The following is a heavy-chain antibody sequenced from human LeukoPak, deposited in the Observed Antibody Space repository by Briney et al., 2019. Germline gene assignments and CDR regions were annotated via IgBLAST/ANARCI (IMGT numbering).Heavy chain of an antibody. V-gene: IGHV4-59*08. J-gene: IGHJ4*02. Sequence: PSATLSLTCAVYGGSFSGYYWSWIRQPPGKGLEWIGYIYYSGSTNYNPSLKSRVTISLDTSKNQFSLKLSSVTAADTAVYYCAGHHPRNTVDFWGQGTLVTVSS. CDR3: AGHHPRNTVDF. CDR1: GGSFSGYY. CDR2: IYYSGST. D-gene: IGHD2/OR15-2a*01.